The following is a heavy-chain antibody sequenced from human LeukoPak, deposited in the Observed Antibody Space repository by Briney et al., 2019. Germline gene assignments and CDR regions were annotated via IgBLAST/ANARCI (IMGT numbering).Heavy chain of an antibody. Sequence: GGSLRLSCAASGFTFKNYAMKWVRQAPGKGLEWVSAISGSGRSTFYADSVKGRFTISRDNSKNTLYLQMNSLRAEDTAVYYCAKDRSFSPWELKMDVWGQGTTVTVSS. J-gene: IGHJ6*02. D-gene: IGHD3-10*01. CDR1: GFTFKNYA. V-gene: IGHV3-23*01. CDR2: ISGSGRST. CDR3: AKDRSFSPWELKMDV.